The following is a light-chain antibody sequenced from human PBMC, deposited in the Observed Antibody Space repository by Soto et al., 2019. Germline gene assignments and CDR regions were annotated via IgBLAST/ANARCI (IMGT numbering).Light chain of an antibody. J-gene: IGKJ1*01. CDR1: QTISSSK. CDR2: GAS. V-gene: IGKV3-20*01. CDR3: QQYDTSPPTT. Sequence: EIVLTQSPGTLSLSPGERATLSCRASQTISSSKLAWYQQKPGQAPRLLTYGASGRATGIPDRFSGSGSGTDITLTISRLEPEDFAVYYCQQYDTSPPTTFGQGAKVQIK.